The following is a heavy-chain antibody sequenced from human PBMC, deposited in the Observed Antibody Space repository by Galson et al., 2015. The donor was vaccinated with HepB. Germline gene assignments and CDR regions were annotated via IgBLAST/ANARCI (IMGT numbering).Heavy chain of an antibody. CDR3: AAITAGTNPFDL. Sequence: SVKVSCKASGFTFTSSAMQWVRQARGQRLEWIGWIVVGSGNTNYAQKFQERVTITRDMSTSTAYMELSSLRSEDTAVYYCAAITAGTNPFDLWGRGTLVTVSS. D-gene: IGHD6-13*01. J-gene: IGHJ2*01. V-gene: IGHV1-58*02. CDR2: IVVGSGNT. CDR1: GFTFTSSA.